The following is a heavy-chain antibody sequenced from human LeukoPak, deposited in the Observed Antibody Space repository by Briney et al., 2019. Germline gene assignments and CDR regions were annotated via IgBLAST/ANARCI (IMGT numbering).Heavy chain of an antibody. CDR3: ARPYSSNWYDAFHF. Sequence: PSETLSLTCTVFGGPITGYYWSWIRQPPGKGLEWIRYVSYRGSTNYNPSLKSRVTISVDTSKNQFSLKLSSVTAADTAVYYCARPYSSNWYDAFHFWGQGTMVTVSS. CDR1: GGPITGYY. J-gene: IGHJ3*01. D-gene: IGHD6-13*01. CDR2: VSYRGST. V-gene: IGHV4-59*01.